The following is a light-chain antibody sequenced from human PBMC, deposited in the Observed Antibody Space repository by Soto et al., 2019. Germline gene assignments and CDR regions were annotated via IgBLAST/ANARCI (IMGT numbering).Light chain of an antibody. J-gene: IGKJ1*01. CDR3: QQYGSSPWT. CDR1: QSVSNNF. V-gene: IGKV3-20*01. CDR2: GAS. Sequence: IVMAQAPARPSVCPRERATLSFRDSQSVSNNFLAWYQQKPGQAPRLLIHGASGRATGIPDRFSGSGSGTDFTLTISRREPEDFAVYYCQQYGSSPWTFGQGTKVEIK.